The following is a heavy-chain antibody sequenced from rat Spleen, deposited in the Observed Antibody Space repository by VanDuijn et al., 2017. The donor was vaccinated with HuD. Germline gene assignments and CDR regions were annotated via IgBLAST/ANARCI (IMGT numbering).Heavy chain of an antibody. J-gene: IGHJ1*01. CDR3: AKDMSRTIAARSYWYFDF. CDR1: GFTYSNYV. D-gene: IGHD1-2*01. Sequence: EVQLVESGGGLVQPGRSLKLSCAASGFTYSNYVMAWVSQAPTKGLEWVASISTGGGNTYYRDSVKGRFTISRDNAKNTLYLQMDSLRSEDTATYYCAKDMSRTIAARSYWYFDFWGPGTMVTVSS. CDR2: ISTGGGNT. V-gene: IGHV5S13*01.